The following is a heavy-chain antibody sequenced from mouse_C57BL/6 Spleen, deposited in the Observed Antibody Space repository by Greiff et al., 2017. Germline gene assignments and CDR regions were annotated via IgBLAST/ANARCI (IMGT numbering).Heavy chain of an antibody. D-gene: IGHD4-1*01. CDR3: ARGGLTGTHWYFDV. V-gene: IGHV2-2*01. J-gene: IGHJ1*03. Sequence: VQVVESGPGLVQPSQSLSITCTVSGFSLTSYGVHWVRQSPGKGLEWLGVIWSGGSTDYNAAFISRLSISKDNSKSQVFFKMNSLQADDTAIYYCARGGLTGTHWYFDVWGTGTTVTVSS. CDR2: IWSGGST. CDR1: GFSLTSYG.